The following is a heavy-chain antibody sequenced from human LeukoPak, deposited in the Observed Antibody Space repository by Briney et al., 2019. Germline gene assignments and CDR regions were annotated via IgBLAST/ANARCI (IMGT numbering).Heavy chain of an antibody. CDR2: INHSRST. CDR1: GGSFSGYY. Sequence: SETLSLTCAVYGGSFSGYYWSWIRQPPGKGLEWIGDINHSRSTNYNPSLKSRVTISVDTSKNQFSLKLNSVTAADTAVYYCARGLQRLPAGGYWGQGTLVTVPS. CDR3: ARGLQRLPAGGY. J-gene: IGHJ4*02. V-gene: IGHV4-34*01. D-gene: IGHD6-25*01.